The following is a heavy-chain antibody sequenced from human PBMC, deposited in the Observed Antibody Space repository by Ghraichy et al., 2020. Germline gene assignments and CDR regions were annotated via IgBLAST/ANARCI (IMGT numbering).Heavy chain of an antibody. Sequence: SETLSLTCTVSGGSISSSSYYWGWIRQPPGKGLEWIGSIYYSGSTYYNPSLKSRVTISVDTSKNQFSLKLSSVTAADTAVYYCARHGVEVRGPYAFDIWGQGTMVTVSS. CDR1: GGSISSSSYY. V-gene: IGHV4-39*01. CDR3: ARHGVEVRGPYAFDI. D-gene: IGHD3-10*01. CDR2: IYYSGST. J-gene: IGHJ3*02.